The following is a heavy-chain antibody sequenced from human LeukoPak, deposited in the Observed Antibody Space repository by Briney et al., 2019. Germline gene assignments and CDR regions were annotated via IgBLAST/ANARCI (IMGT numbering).Heavy chain of an antibody. CDR1: GGSISSYY. CDR2: TYYSGST. D-gene: IGHD4-17*01. V-gene: IGHV4-59*01. Sequence: SETLSLTCTVSGGSISSYYWSWIRQPPGKGLEYIGCTYYSGSTNYNPSLKSRLTISVDTSKNQFSLKLSSVTAADTAVYYCARDGVDDYGDYVVSRYYYMDVWGKGTTVTVSS. CDR3: ARDGVDDYGDYVVSRYYYMDV. J-gene: IGHJ6*03.